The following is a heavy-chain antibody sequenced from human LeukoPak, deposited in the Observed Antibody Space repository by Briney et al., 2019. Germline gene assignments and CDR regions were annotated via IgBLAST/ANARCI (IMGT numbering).Heavy chain of an antibody. CDR1: GGSISSYY. CDR3: AREDGSSWYHNWFDP. D-gene: IGHD6-13*01. CDR2: IYTSGST. J-gene: IGHJ5*02. Sequence: SETLSLTCTVSGGSISSYYWSWIRQPAGKGLEWIGRIYTSGSTNYNPSLKSRVTMSVDTSKNQFSLKLSSVTAADTAVYYCAREDGSSWYHNWFDPWGQGTLVTVSS. V-gene: IGHV4-4*07.